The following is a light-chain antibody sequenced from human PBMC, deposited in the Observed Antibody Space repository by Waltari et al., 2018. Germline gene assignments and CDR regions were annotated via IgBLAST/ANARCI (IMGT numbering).Light chain of an antibody. V-gene: IGKV3-15*01. J-gene: IGKJ1*01. Sequence: TVVTQSPATLSMSPGERATLYCRTSQSIGRSLAWYQQRPGQAPRLLIYRASTRATGIPDRFSGSGSETEFTLTISSLQSEDIAVYYCQQYNNWPPGTFGQGTKVEI. CDR1: QSIGRS. CDR3: QQYNNWPPGT. CDR2: RAS.